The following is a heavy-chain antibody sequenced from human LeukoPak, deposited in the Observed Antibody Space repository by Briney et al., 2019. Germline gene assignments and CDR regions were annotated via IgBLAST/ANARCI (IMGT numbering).Heavy chain of an antibody. V-gene: IGHV4-39*02. CDR1: GGSIRTTIPY. J-gene: IGHJ5*02. CDR3: ARAVELGHGSDP. Sequence: SETLSLTCTVSGGSIRTTIPYWGWIRQPPGKRLEWIGNIYSGGITYYSPSLKSRVTMSVDTSKNHFSLRLRSVTAEDTPLYFWARAVELGHGSDPWGQGTLVTVSS. CDR2: IYSGGIT. D-gene: IGHD3-3*02.